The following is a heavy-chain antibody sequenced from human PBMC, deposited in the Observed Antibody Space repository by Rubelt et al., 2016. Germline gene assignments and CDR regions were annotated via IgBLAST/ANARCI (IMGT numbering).Heavy chain of an antibody. Sequence: QVQLVQSGAEVKKPGSSVKVSCKASGGTFSSYAISWVRQAPGQGLEWMGRLIPILGIANYEQKFQGRVTITADKSTSTAYMELSSLRSEDTAVYYCARDPGPRGNDYWGQGTLVTVSS. CDR1: GGTFSSYA. J-gene: IGHJ4*02. V-gene: IGHV1-69*04. CDR3: ARDPGPRGNDY. D-gene: IGHD3-10*01. CDR2: LIPILGIA.